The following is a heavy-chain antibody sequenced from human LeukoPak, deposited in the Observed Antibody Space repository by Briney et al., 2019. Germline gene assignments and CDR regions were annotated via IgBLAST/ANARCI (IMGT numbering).Heavy chain of an antibody. CDR3: ARDPRSMVRGVIGRWFDP. CDR1: GYTFTRYY. J-gene: IGHJ5*02. D-gene: IGHD3-10*01. V-gene: IGHV1-2*02. Sequence: ASVKVSCKASGYTFTRYYMHWVRQAPGQGLEWMGWINPNSGGTNYAQKFQGRVTMTRDTSISTAYMELSRLRSDDTAVYYCARDPRSMVRGVIGRWFDPWGQGTLVTVSS. CDR2: INPNSGGT.